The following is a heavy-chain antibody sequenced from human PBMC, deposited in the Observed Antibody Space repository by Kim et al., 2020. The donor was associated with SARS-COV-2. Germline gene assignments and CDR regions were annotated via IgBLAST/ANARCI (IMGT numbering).Heavy chain of an antibody. CDR3: ARSPGGGYLDC. D-gene: IGHD3-10*01. CDR1: GGSISSSNW. V-gene: IGHV4-4*01. J-gene: IGHJ2*01. Sequence: SETLSLTCAFFGGSISSSNWRSWVRQPPGKGLEWIGEIHNSGTTNYNPSLRSRVTISVDKSDNQITLNLRYVTAADTALYWCARSPGGGYLDCWGRGT. CDR2: IHNSGTT.